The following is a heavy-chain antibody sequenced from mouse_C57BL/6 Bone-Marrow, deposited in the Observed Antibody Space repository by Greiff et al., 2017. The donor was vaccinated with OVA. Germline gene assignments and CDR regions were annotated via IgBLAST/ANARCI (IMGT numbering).Heavy chain of an antibody. J-gene: IGHJ3*01. D-gene: IGHD2-4*01. V-gene: IGHV1-47*01. CDR3: ARQGDYDADRAWFAY. CDR2: FHPYNDDT. Sequence: VQVVESGAELVKPGASVKMSCKASGYTFTTYPIEWMKQNHGKSLEWIGNFHPYNDDTKYNEKFKGKATLTVEKSSSTVYLELSRLTSDDSAVYYCARQGDYDADRAWFAYWGQGTLVTVSA. CDR1: GYTFTTYP.